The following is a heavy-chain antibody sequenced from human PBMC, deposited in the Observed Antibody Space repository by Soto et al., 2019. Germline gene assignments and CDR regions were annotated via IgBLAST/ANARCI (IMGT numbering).Heavy chain of an antibody. CDR1: GYTFTSYA. V-gene: IGHV1-3*01. CDR3: SRNGSAWDY. Sequence: ASVKVSCKASGYTFTSYAMHLVRQAPVQILELIVWINAGNFNTKYSQKFQGRFTITMYTSAITSYIELSILRSEDTAVYYCSRNGSAWDYWGQGNLVTVSS. D-gene: IGHD6-19*01. CDR2: INAGNFNT. J-gene: IGHJ4*02.